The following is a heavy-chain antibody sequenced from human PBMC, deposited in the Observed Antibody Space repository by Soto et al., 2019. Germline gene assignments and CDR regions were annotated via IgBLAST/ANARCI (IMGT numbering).Heavy chain of an antibody. CDR1: GYIFTTSW. CDR2: INPTDSDT. V-gene: IGHV5-51*01. Sequence: PGESLKISCKASGYIFTTSWIAWVRHLPGKGLEWMGIINPTDSDTRYSPSFQGQVTVSADKSISTAYLQWNSRKAVDTAMYYCARPDSSGYYISWGQGTMVTVSS. D-gene: IGHD3-22*01. J-gene: IGHJ5*02. CDR3: ARPDSSGYYIS.